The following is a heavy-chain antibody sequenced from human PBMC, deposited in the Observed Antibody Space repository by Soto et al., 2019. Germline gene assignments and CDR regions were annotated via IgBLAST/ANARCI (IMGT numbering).Heavy chain of an antibody. V-gene: IGHV1-69*01. CDR2: IIPLLLKT. CDR1: PETFNTYA. Sequence: QVQLEQSGAEMQKPESSVRVSCKASPETFNTYAINWVRQAPGQRPEWLGGIIPLLLKTNYAQNFQGRVTITADGSTSTVHLGLNNLKSEDTTMYFWAGNPCRSSRWYTTFLDPLGRGTLLPLSS. D-gene: IGHD2-2*02. CDR3: AGNPCRSSRWYTTFLDP. J-gene: IGHJ5*02.